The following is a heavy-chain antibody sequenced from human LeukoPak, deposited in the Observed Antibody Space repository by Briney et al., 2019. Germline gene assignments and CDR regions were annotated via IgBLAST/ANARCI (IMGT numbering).Heavy chain of an antibody. V-gene: IGHV3-48*03. CDR1: GFTFSSYE. CDR2: ISSSGSTI. Sequence: GGSLRLSCAASGFTFSSYEVNWVRQAPGKGLEWVSYISSSGSTIYYADSVKGRFTISRDNAKNSLYLQMNSLRAEDTAVYYCARGREMATPFDYWGQGTLVTVSS. D-gene: IGHD5-24*01. CDR3: ARGREMATPFDY. J-gene: IGHJ4*02.